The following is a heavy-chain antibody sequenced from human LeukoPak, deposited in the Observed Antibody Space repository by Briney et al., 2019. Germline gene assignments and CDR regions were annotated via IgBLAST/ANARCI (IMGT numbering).Heavy chain of an antibody. CDR1: GFTFSSYA. V-gene: IGHV3-23*01. D-gene: IGHD1-1*01. Sequence: PGGSLRLSCAASGFTFSSYAMSWVRQAPGKGLEWVAAISGSGSNTYYADSVKGRFTISRDNSKNTLYLQMNSLRAEDTAVYYCAKGIWNDVGFDYWGQGTLVTVSS. J-gene: IGHJ4*02. CDR2: ISGSGSNT. CDR3: AKGIWNDVGFDY.